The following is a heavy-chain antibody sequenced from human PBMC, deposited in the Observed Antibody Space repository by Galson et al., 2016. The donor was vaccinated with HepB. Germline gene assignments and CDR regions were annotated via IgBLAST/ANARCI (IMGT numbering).Heavy chain of an antibody. CDR3: ARDTFSAGIDV. J-gene: IGHJ6*02. CDR1: GFTFNSRA. D-gene: IGHD3-16*01. CDR2: ISSDGSNK. Sequence: SLRLSCAASGFTFNSRAMHWVRQAPGKGLEWVAVISSDGSNKYYADSAKGRFTITRDNSKHTLYLQMNSLRAEDTAVYYCARDTFSAGIDVWDQGTTGTVCS. V-gene: IGHV3-30*04.